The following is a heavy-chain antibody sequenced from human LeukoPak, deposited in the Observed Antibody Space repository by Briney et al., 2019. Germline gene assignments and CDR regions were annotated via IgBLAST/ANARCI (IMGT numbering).Heavy chain of an antibody. D-gene: IGHD4-17*01. CDR3: ARDYGDYEMDP. Sequence: PGGSLRLSCAASGFTFSSYWMHWVRQAPGKGPVWVSRINSDGSSTSYADSVKGRFTISRDNAKNTLYLQMNSLRAEDTAVYYCARDYGDYEMDPWGQGTLVTVSS. J-gene: IGHJ5*02. CDR2: INSDGSST. CDR1: GFTFSSYW. V-gene: IGHV3-74*01.